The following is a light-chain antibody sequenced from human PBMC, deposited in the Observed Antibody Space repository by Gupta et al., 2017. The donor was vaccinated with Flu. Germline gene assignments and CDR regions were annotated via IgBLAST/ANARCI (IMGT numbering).Light chain of an antibody. CDR3: QQCYTIPYT. V-gene: IGKV1-39*01. J-gene: IGKJ2*01. CDR2: AAS. CDR1: QSISSY. Sequence: PSSLSASVGDRVTITCRASQSISSYLDWYQQEPGKAPKLLIYAASTLESGVPSRFRGSGSGTDFTLTISRLQPEDFATYYCQQCYTIPYTFGQGTKVEI.